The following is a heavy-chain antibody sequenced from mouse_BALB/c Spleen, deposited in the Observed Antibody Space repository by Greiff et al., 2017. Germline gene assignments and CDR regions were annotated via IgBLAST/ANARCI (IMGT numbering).Heavy chain of an antibody. CDR3: ARIYDYDEDYYAMDY. Sequence: KESGPGILQPSQTLSLTCSFSGFSLSTYGIGVGWIRQPSGKGLEWLAHIWWNDNKYYNTALKSRLTISKDTSNNQVFLKIASVDTADTATYYCARIYDYDEDYYAMDYWGQGTSVTVSS. J-gene: IGHJ4*01. CDR1: GFSLSTYGIG. CDR2: IWWNDNK. V-gene: IGHV8-11*01. D-gene: IGHD2-4*01.